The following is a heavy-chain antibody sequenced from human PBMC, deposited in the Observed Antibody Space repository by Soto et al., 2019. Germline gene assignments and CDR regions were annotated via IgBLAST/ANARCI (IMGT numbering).Heavy chain of an antibody. Sequence: EVQLLESGGGLVQPGGSLRLSCAASGFTFSSYAMSWVRQAPGKGLEWVSAISGSGGSTYYADSVKGRFTISRDNSKNTLYLQMNSLRAEDTAVYYCAKDIEAAGLPYYYYGMDVWGQGTTVTVSS. CDR1: GFTFSSYA. CDR2: ISGSGGST. J-gene: IGHJ6*02. V-gene: IGHV3-23*01. D-gene: IGHD6-13*01. CDR3: AKDIEAAGLPYYYYGMDV.